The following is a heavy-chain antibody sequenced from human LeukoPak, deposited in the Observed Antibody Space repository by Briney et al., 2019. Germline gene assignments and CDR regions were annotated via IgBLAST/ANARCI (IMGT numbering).Heavy chain of an antibody. V-gene: IGHV3-23*01. Sequence: GGSLRLSCAASGFTLNNYAMNWVRQAPGKGLEWVSSISGGGETTYYADSAKGRFTISRDNTQNTLYLQMNSLRAEDTAVYYCARDYADYVGYFFFDYWGQGTLVTVSS. J-gene: IGHJ4*02. D-gene: IGHD4-17*01. CDR2: ISGGGETT. CDR1: GFTLNNYA. CDR3: ARDYADYVGYFFFDY.